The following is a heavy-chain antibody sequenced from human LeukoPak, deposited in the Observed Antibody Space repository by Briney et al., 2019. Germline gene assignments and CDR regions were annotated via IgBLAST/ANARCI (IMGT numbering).Heavy chain of an antibody. J-gene: IGHJ4*02. CDR3: AARGSYRQIDY. D-gene: IGHD1-26*01. CDR1: GFTFSSYA. V-gene: IGHV3-23*01. Sequence: GGSLRLSCAASGFTFSSYAMSWVRQAPGKGLEWVSAISSSGGSTYYADSVKGRFTISRDNSKNTLYLQMNSLRAEDTAIYYCAARGSYRQIDYWGQGTLVTVSS. CDR2: ISSSGGST.